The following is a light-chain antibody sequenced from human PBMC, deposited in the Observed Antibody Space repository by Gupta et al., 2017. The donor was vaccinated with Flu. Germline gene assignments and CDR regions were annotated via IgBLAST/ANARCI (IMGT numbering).Light chain of an antibody. CDR2: DAS. V-gene: IGKV3-11*01. Sequence: EIVLTQSPATLSLSPGERATLSCRASQSINTYLAWYQQKPGQSPRLLIYDASTTAPGIPARFSGSGSGTDFTLTISSLEPEDFAVYYCQHRSNWPTFGGGTKVEIK. J-gene: IGKJ4*01. CDR1: QSINTY. CDR3: QHRSNWPT.